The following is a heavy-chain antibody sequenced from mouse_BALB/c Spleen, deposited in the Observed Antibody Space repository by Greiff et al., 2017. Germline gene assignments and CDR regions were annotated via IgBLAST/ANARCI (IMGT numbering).Heavy chain of an antibody. Sequence: EVQLVESGGGLVKPGGSLKLSCAASGFTFSSYAMSWVRQTPEKRLEWVATISSGGSYTYYPDSVKGRFTISRDNAKNTLYLQMSSLRSEDTAMYYCASPPTVVATRYAMDYWGQGTSVTVSS. CDR3: ASPPTVVATRYAMDY. V-gene: IGHV5-9-3*01. CDR2: ISSGGSYT. CDR1: GFTFSSYA. D-gene: IGHD1-1*01. J-gene: IGHJ4*01.